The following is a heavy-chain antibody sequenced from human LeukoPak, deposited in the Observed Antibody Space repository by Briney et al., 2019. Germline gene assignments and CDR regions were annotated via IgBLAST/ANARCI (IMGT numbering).Heavy chain of an antibody. D-gene: IGHD1-14*01. CDR3: AKGPWVVNRTPPPDY. J-gene: IGHJ4*02. CDR2: ISYDDSNK. CDR1: GFTFSSYG. Sequence: GRSLRLSCAASGFTFSSYGMHWVRQAPGKWLEWVAVISYDDSNKYYADSVKGRFTISRDNSKNTLYLQMNSLRAEDTAVYYCAKGPWVVNRTPPPDYWGQGTLVTVSS. V-gene: IGHV3-30*18.